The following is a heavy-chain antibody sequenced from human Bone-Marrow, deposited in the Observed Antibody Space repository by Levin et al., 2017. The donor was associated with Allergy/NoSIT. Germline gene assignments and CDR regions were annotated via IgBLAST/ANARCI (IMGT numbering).Heavy chain of an antibody. Sequence: GGSLRLSCAASGGTFSSAWMSWVRQAPGKGLEWVGRIKSKNDGGTIDYAAPVKGRFTISRDDSTNILYLQMNSLKTEDTGVYYCLSTFACWGQGTLVTVSS. J-gene: IGHJ4*02. CDR3: LSTFAC. CDR1: GGTFSSAW. D-gene: IGHD2/OR15-2a*01. V-gene: IGHV3-15*01. CDR2: IKSKNDGGTI.